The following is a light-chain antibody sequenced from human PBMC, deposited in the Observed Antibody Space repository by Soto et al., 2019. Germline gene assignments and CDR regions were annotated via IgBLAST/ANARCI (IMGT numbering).Light chain of an antibody. J-gene: IGKJ1*01. CDR2: GAS. CDR1: QSVSSN. CDR3: QQYKNWPPWT. V-gene: IGKV3-15*01. Sequence: EIVMTQSPATLSVSPGERATLACRASQSVSSNLACYNQKPGQAPRLLIYGASTRATGIPARFSGSGSGTEFTLTISSLQSEDFAVYYCQQYKNWPPWTCGQGTKVEIK.